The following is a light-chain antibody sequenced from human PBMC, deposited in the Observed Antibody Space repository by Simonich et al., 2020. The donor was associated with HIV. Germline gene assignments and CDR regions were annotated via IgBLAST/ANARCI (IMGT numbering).Light chain of an antibody. CDR2: GAS. CDR1: QSVSSSY. J-gene: IGKJ3*01. CDR3: HQYINSQFT. Sequence: EIVLTQSPATLSLSPGERATLSCRASQSVSSSYLAWYQQKPGQAPRLLIYGASSRATGIPDRCSGSGSGTDFTLTISRLEPEDFAVYYCHQYINSQFTFGPGTKVDIK. V-gene: IGKV3-20*01.